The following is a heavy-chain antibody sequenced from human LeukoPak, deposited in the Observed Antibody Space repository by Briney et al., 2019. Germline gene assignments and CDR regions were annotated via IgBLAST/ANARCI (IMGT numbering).Heavy chain of an antibody. CDR2: INHSGST. CDR1: GGSFSGYY. Sequence: SETLSLTCAVYGGSFSGYYRSRIRQPPGKGLEWIGEINHSGSTNYNPSLKSRVTISVDTSKNQFSLKLSSVTAADTAVYYCARRGRTYYYGSGTYERYYYFDYWGQGTLVTVSS. J-gene: IGHJ4*02. CDR3: ARRGRTYYYGSGTYERYYYFDY. V-gene: IGHV4-34*01. D-gene: IGHD3-10*01.